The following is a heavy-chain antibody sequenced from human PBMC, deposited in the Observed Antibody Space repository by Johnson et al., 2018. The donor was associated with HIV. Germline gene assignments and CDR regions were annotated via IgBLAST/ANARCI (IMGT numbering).Heavy chain of an antibody. Sequence: VQLVESGGVVVQPGGSLRLSCAASGFTFDDYAMHWVRQAPGKGLEWVSVIYSGGSTYYADSVKGRFTISRDNSKNTLYLQMNSLRAEDTAVYYCARVDYDSSGYYLGDAFDIWGQGTMVTVSS. D-gene: IGHD3-22*01. CDR2: IYSGGST. CDR3: ARVDYDSSGYYLGDAFDI. V-gene: IGHV3-66*01. CDR1: GFTFDDYA. J-gene: IGHJ3*02.